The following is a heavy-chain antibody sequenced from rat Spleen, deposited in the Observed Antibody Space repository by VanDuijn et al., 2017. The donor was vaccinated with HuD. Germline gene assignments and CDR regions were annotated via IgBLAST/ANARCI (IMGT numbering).Heavy chain of an antibody. CDR2: ISPSGVIT. Sequence: EVQLVESGGGFVQPGRSLKLSCVASGFTFSNYAMAWVRQTPTKGLEWVAFISPSGVITNYRDSVKGRFTISRDKGKSTVYLQMGSLRSEDTATYYCVNTYYGYWFGYWGQGTLVTVSS. CDR3: VNTYYGYWFGY. V-gene: IGHV5-19*01. J-gene: IGHJ3*01. D-gene: IGHD1-9*01. CDR1: GFTFSNYA.